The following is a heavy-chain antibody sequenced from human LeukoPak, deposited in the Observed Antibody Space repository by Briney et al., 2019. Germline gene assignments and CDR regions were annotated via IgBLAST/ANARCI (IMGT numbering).Heavy chain of an antibody. D-gene: IGHD3-3*01. CDR1: GFTFSSYA. CDR3: AKRGYTIFGVVTIDAFDI. V-gene: IGHV3-23*01. CDR2: ISGSGGST. J-gene: IGHJ3*02. Sequence: GGSLRLSCAASGFTFSSYAMSWVRQAPGKGLEWVSAISGSGGSTYYADSAKGRFTISRDNSKNTLYLQMNSLRAEDTAVYYCAKRGYTIFGVVTIDAFDIWGQGTMVTVSS.